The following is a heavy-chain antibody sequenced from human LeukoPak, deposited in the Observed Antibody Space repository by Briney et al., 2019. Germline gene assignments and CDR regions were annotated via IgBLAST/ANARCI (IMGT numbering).Heavy chain of an antibody. D-gene: IGHD1-26*01. CDR1: GGPISSGDYY. Sequence: SETLSLTCTVSGGPISSGDYYWGWIRQPPGMGPEWIGSINYRGTTYYNPSLQSRVAITVDTSKNQFSLQLASVTATDTAVYYCARVSRDSGNYYTFLDYWGQGTLVTVSS. V-gene: IGHV4-39*07. CDR3: ARVSRDSGNYYTFLDY. J-gene: IGHJ4*02. CDR2: INYRGTT.